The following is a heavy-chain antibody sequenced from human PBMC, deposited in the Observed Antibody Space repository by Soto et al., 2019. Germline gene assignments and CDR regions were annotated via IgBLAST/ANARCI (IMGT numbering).Heavy chain of an antibody. D-gene: IGHD6-19*01. CDR3: ARERLAVAGKGSWFDP. CDR1: GASIISSSYY. CDR2: INYSGST. Sequence: SETLSLTCTVSGASIISSSYYWGWIRQPPGKGLEWIGSINYSGSTYYNPSLKSRVAISADTSKNQFSLKLRSVTAADTAVYYCARERLAVAGKGSWFDPWGQETLVTVSS. V-gene: IGHV4-39*02. J-gene: IGHJ5*02.